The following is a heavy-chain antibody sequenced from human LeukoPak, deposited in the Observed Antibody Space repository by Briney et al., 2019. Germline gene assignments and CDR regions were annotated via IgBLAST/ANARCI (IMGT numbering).Heavy chain of an antibody. J-gene: IGHJ4*02. D-gene: IGHD3-22*01. CDR2: ISHDGSNK. V-gene: IGHV3-30*18. CDR3: AKDHGRYYYDSSGATDY. CDR1: GFTFSSYG. Sequence: GGSLRLSCAASGFTFSSYGMHWVRQAPGKGLEWVAVISHDGSNKYYADSVKGRFTISRDNSKNTLYLQMNSLRAEDTAVYYCAKDHGRYYYDSSGATDYWGQGTLVTVSS.